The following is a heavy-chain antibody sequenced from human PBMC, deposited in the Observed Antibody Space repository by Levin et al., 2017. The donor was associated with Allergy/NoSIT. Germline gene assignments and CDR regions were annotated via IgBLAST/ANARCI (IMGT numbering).Heavy chain of an antibody. Sequence: ASGFTLSSYALSWVRQAPGEGGEGGGEREGRLESTYSSSSFPFRFTISRDSSKNTLYLHMSSLRAEDTAVYYCATSSRGYGTFDSWAQGTLVTVSS. CDR2: REGRLEST. D-gene: IGHD5-12*01. J-gene: IGHJ4*02. CDR1: GFTLSSYA. CDR3: ATSSRGYGTFDS. V-gene: IGHV3-23*01.